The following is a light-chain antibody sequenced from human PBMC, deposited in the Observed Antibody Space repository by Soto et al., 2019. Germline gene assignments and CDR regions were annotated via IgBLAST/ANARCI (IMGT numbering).Light chain of an antibody. CDR2: GAS. V-gene: IGKV3-20*01. CDR3: QQHRSSPPSWT. CDR1: QSVSSSY. Sequence: EIVLTQSPGTLSLPPGERATLSCRASQSVSSSYLAWYQQKPGQPPRLLIFGASSRATGIPDRFSGSGSGTDFTLTISRLEPEDFAVYYCQQHRSSPPSWTVGQGTKVEIK. J-gene: IGKJ1*01.